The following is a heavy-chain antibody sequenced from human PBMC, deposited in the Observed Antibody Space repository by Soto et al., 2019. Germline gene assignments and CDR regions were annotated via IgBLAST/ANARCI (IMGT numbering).Heavy chain of an antibody. CDR3: ARDRSRGYCSSTSCYPPLDAFDV. CDR1: AFTFSNSE. D-gene: IGHD2-2*01. V-gene: IGHV3-48*03. CDR2: ISSSNTI. Sequence: GSLRLCCAGSAFTFSNSEMNWVRQAPGKGLEWVSYISSSNTIHYADSVKGRFTISRDNAKYSLYLQMNSLRAEDTAVYYCARDRSRGYCSSTSCYPPLDAFDVWGQVTLVTVSS. J-gene: IGHJ3*01.